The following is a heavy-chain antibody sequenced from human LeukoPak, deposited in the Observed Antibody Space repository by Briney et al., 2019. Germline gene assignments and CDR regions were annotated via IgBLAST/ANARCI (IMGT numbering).Heavy chain of an antibody. Sequence: GGSLRLSCAVSGFTFSNYWMSWVRQAPGKGLEWVAHIKQDESEEYYVDSVKGRFTISRDNAKNSLYLQMNSLRAEDTAVYYCARHYCSSTSCWYYYYYYYMDVWGKGTTVTVSS. CDR3: ARHYCSSTSCWYYYYYYYMDV. J-gene: IGHJ6*03. CDR1: GFTFSNYW. D-gene: IGHD2-2*01. V-gene: IGHV3-7*01. CDR2: IKQDESEE.